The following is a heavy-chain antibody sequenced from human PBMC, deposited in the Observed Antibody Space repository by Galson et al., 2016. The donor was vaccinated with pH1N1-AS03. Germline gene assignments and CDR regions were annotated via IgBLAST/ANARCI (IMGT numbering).Heavy chain of an antibody. CDR3: ARFTMGAFDY. D-gene: IGHD3-3*01. CDR2: IYTSGST. J-gene: IGHJ4*02. V-gene: IGHV4-61*02. CDR1: GASISSGSYY. Sequence: TLSLTCTVSGASISSGSYYWSWIRQPAGKGLECIGRIYTSGSTYYNPSLKSRVTISVDTSKNQFSLKLSSLTAADTAMYYCARFTMGAFDYWGQGTRVTVSS.